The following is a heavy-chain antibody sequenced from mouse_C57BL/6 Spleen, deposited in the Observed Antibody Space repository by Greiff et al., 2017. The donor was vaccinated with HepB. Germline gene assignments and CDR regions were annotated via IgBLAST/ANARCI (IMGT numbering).Heavy chain of an antibody. D-gene: IGHD2-1*01. CDR2: ISDGGSYT. Sequence: EVHLVESGGGLVKPGGSLKLSCAASGFTFSSYAMSWVRQTPEKRLEWVATISDGGSYTYYPDNVKGRFTISRDNAKNNLYLQMSHLKSEDTAMYYCARELGYGNYSYWYFDVWGTGTTVTVSS. CDR1: GFTFSSYA. J-gene: IGHJ1*03. V-gene: IGHV5-4*01. CDR3: ARELGYGNYSYWYFDV.